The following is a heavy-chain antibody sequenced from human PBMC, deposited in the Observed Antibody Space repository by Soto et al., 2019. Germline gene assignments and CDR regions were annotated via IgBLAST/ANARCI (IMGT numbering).Heavy chain of an antibody. CDR3: AKGDNLGSKTGYPFDP. J-gene: IGHJ5*02. CDR2: TYFRSKWYN. D-gene: IGHD6-25*01. V-gene: IGHV6-1*01. Sequence: PSQTLSLTCAISGDSVSSNTASWNWIRQSPSRGLEWQGRTYFRSKWYNDYAVSVKSRIIINPDTSYNRFSLQQNSVTPEETAVYFCAKGDNLGSKTGYPFDPWGQGIMVTVSS. CDR1: GDSVSSNTAS.